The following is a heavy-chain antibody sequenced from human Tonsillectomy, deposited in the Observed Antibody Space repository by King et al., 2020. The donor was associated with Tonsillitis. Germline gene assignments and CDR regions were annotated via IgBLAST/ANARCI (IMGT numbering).Heavy chain of an antibody. CDR1: GFTVSSNY. J-gene: IGHJ6*03. D-gene: IGHD4-17*01. Sequence: VQLVESGGGLVQPGGSLRLSCAASGFTVSSNYMSWVRQAPGKGLEWVSLIYSGGSTYYADSVKGRFTISRHNSKNTLYLQINSLRAEDTAVYYCASAGPDYGDYPGYYYYMDVWGKGTTVTVSS. CDR3: ASAGPDYGDYPGYYYYMDV. CDR2: IYSGGST. V-gene: IGHV3-53*04.